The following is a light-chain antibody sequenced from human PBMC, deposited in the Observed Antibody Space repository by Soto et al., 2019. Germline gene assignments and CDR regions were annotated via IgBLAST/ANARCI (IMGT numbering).Light chain of an antibody. CDR2: DAS. J-gene: IGKJ5*01. Sequence: EIVLTQSPATLSLSPGERATLSCRVSQSVSSYLAWYQQKPGQAPRLVIFDASNRANGVPARFGGSGSGTDFTLTINRLEPEDFAVYYCQKRNVWPPITFGQGTRLEIK. CDR3: QKRNVWPPIT. CDR1: QSVSSY. V-gene: IGKV3-11*01.